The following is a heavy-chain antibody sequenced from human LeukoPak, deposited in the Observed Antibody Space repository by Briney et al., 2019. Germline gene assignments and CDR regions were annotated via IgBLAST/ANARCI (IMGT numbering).Heavy chain of an antibody. Sequence: GGSLRLSCAASGFIFGGYAMSWVRQAPGKGLEWVSAISGSGSHTYYADSVKGRFTISRDNSKNTLYLQMHSLRAEDTAVYYCARDISGYYRPFEYWGQGTLVTVSS. CDR2: ISGSGSHT. J-gene: IGHJ4*02. D-gene: IGHD3-22*01. CDR3: ARDISGYYRPFEY. CDR1: GFIFGGYA. V-gene: IGHV3-23*01.